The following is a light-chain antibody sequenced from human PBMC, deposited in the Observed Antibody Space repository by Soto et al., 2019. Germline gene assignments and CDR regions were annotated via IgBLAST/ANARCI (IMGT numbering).Light chain of an antibody. CDR2: HAS. CDR1: QNINTD. Sequence: DIQMTQSPSTLSASVGDRVTITCRASQNINTDLAWYQQKPGKVPNLLIYHASSLVTGVPSSFSGSGSGTEFALTISSMQPDDFADYYCQQYSTLWTFGQGTKVEIK. V-gene: IGKV1-5*01. CDR3: QQYSTLWT. J-gene: IGKJ1*01.